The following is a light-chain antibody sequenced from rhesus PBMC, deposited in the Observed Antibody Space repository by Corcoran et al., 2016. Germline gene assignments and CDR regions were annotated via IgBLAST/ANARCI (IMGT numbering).Light chain of an antibody. J-gene: IGKJ1*01. CDR1: ENVNNY. CDR3: QHSYGTPRA. Sequence: DIQMTQSPSSLSASVGDRVTITCRASENVNNYLHWYQQKPGKAPKLLIYKASTLQSGVPSMFSGSGSGTDFTLTISSLQPEDFATYYCQHSYGTPRAFGQGAKVEIE. CDR2: KAS. V-gene: IGKV1-74*01.